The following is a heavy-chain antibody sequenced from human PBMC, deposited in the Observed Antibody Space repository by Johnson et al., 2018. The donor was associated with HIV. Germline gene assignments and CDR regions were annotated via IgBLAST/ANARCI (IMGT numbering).Heavy chain of an antibody. CDR1: GFIFSNAW. J-gene: IGHJ3*02. CDR2: IKGKTDGGTT. V-gene: IGHV3-15*01. CDR3: ATVVVITQDAFDI. Sequence: MQLVESGGGLIEPGGSLRLSCAASGFIFSNAWMTWVRQAPGKGLEWVGRIKGKTDGGTTDYAAPVKGRFTISRSESKNTLYLQMNSLKIEDTAVYYCATVVVITQDAFDIWGQGTMVTVSS. D-gene: IGHD3-22*01.